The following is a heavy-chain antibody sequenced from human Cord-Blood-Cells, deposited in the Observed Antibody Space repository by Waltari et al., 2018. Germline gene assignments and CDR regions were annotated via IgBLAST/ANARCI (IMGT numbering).Heavy chain of an antibody. Sequence: QVQLQESGPGLVKPSETLSLTCTVPGYSISSGYYWGWIRQPPGKGLEWIGSIYHGGSTYYNPSLKSRVTISVDTSKNQFSLKLSSVTAADTAVYYCARGGNYDFWSGYHDAFDIWGQGTMVTVSS. V-gene: IGHV4-38-2*02. CDR1: GYSISSGYY. D-gene: IGHD3-3*01. CDR3: ARGGNYDFWSGYHDAFDI. J-gene: IGHJ3*02. CDR2: IYHGGST.